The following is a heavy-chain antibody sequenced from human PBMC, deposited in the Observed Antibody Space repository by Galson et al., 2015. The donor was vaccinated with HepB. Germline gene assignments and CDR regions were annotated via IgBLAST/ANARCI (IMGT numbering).Heavy chain of an antibody. J-gene: IGHJ4*02. V-gene: IGHV4-28*01. CDR2: IFREGTA. CDR3: ATKTDAIYFFDD. CDR1: GLSIDNKW. D-gene: IGHD3-3*02. Sequence: SETLSLTCAVSGLSIDNKWWVWIRQPPGKGLQWMGYIFREGTAFYNPSLESRLTLSRDNFASQVSLKLSAVTAADTSTYYCATKTDAIYFFDDWGQG.